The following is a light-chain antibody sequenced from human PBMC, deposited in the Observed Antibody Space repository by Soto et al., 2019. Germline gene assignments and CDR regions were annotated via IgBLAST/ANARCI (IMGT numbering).Light chain of an antibody. CDR1: QGIRNF. Sequence: DIQMTQSPSSLSASVGDRVTITCRASQGIRNFLAWYQQKPGKIPKVLIYAASTLQSGVPSRFSGSGSGTDFTFTISSLQPEDVATYYCQIYRSAPPAGAFGGGTKVDIK. J-gene: IGKJ4*01. CDR2: AAS. V-gene: IGKV1-27*01. CDR3: QIYRSAPPAGA.